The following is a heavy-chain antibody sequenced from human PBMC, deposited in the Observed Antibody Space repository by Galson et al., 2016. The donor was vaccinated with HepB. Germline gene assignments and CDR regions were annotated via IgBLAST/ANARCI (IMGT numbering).Heavy chain of an antibody. CDR1: GFSFTEYG. CDR3: VRDRATYDSSGYWFAY. CDR2: IYFNGRDI. Sequence: SLRLSCAASGFSFTEYGMHWVRQAPGKGWEWLAVIYFNGRDIYYADSVKGRFTISRDTSKNKLYLQMNSLRAEDTAVYYCVRDRATYDSSGYWFAYWGQGALVTVSS. J-gene: IGHJ4*02. V-gene: IGHV3-33*01. D-gene: IGHD3-22*01.